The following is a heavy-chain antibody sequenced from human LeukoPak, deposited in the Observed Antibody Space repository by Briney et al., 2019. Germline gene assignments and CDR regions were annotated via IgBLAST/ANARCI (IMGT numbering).Heavy chain of an antibody. J-gene: IGHJ4*02. Sequence: SETLSLTCTVSGVSISGYYWSWIRQPPGKGLEWIGYIYYSGSTNYNPSLKSRVTISVDTSKNQFSLKLSSVTAADTAVYYCARGLGGGRYYYDSSGYRIDYWGQGTLVTVSS. CDR1: GVSISGYY. D-gene: IGHD3-22*01. V-gene: IGHV4-59*01. CDR3: ARGLGGGRYYYDSSGYRIDY. CDR2: IYYSGST.